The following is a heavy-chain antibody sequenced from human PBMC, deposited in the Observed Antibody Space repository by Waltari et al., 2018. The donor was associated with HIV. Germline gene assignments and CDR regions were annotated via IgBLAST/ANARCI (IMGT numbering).Heavy chain of an antibody. CDR2: IYYSGST. J-gene: IGHJ4*02. Sequence: QVQLQESGPGLVKPSETLSLTCTVSGGSISSYYWSWIRQPPGKGLEWIGYIYYSGSTNYNPSPKSRVTIAVDTSKNQCSLKLSSVTAADTAVYYCARRISSSSGSVFDYWGQGTLVTVSS. CDR1: GGSISSYY. V-gene: IGHV4-59*01. CDR3: ARRISSSSGSVFDY. D-gene: IGHD6-6*01.